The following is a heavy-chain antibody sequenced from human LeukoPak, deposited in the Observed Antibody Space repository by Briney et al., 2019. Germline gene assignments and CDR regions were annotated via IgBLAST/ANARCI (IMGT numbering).Heavy chain of an antibody. CDR1: GFTFSSYG. CDR3: ARDGGWHQGCDY. V-gene: IGHV3-30*02. J-gene: IGHJ4*02. D-gene: IGHD6-19*01. CDR2: IRYDGSNK. Sequence: GGSLRLSCAASGFTFSSYGMHWVRQAPGKGLEWVAFIRYDGSNKYYADSVKGRFTISRDDARNSLYLQMDSLRVEDTAVYYCARDGGWHQGCDYWGQGTLVTVSS.